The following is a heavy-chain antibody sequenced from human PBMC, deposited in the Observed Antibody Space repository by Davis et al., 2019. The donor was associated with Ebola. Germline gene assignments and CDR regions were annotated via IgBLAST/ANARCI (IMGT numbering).Heavy chain of an antibody. CDR2: IHSGGST. CDR1: GGSVTSGTYY. J-gene: IGHJ6*02. Sequence: PSETLSLTCTVSGGSVTSGTYYWSWIRQPAGKGLEWIGHIHSGGSTNYNPSPRSRVTISIDTSKNQVSLNVNSVTAADTAVYYCARNGSSSFSRYHYYGLDVWGQGTTVTVSS. D-gene: IGHD3-3*01. V-gene: IGHV4-61*09. CDR3: ARNGSSSFSRYHYYGLDV.